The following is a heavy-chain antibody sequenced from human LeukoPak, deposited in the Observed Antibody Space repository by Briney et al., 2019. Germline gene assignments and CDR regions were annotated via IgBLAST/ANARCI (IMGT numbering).Heavy chain of an antibody. V-gene: IGHV4-34*01. D-gene: IGHD2-2*01. CDR2: INHSGST. CDR1: GGSFSGYY. CDR3: ARAPRLDIVVVPAARQFDY. Sequence: SETLSLTCAVYGGSFSGYYWSWIRQPPGKGLEWIGEINHSGSTNYNPSPKSRVTISVDTSKNQFSLKLSSVTAADTAVYYCARAPRLDIVVVPAARQFDYWGQGTLVTVSS. J-gene: IGHJ4*02.